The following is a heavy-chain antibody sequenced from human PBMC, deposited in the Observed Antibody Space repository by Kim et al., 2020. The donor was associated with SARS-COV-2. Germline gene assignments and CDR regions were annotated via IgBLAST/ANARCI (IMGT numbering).Heavy chain of an antibody. D-gene: IGHD3-22*01. Sequence: ADPVKGRFTISRDDSKNTLYLKMNSLSAEDTAVYYCATDYYYISSGSCGYWGQGTLVTVSS. J-gene: IGHJ4*02. CDR3: ATDYYYISSGSCGY. V-gene: IGHV3-30*01.